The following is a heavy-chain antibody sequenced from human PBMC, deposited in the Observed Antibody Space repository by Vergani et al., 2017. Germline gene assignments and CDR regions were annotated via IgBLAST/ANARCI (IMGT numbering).Heavy chain of an antibody. D-gene: IGHD2-15*01. CDR3: ARDIVVVVAATPSAGMDV. Sequence: QVQLVQSGAEVKKPGASVKVSCKTSGYSFTDYYFHWVRQAPGQGLEWMGWISPNNGDTHYAQKFQGRVIMTRDTSISTAYMELRSLKSDDTAVYYCARDIVVVVAATPSAGMDVWGQGTTVTVSS. J-gene: IGHJ6*02. CDR1: GYSFTDYY. CDR2: ISPNNGDT. V-gene: IGHV1-2*02.